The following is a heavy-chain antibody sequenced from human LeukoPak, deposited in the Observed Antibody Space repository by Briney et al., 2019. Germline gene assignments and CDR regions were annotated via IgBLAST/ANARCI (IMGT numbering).Heavy chain of an antibody. V-gene: IGHV1-2*02. D-gene: IGHD3-22*01. CDR1: GYTFTGYY. CDR2: INPNSGGT. J-gene: IGHJ4*02. CDR3: ARDIGPYYYDSSGWPFDY. Sequence: GASVKVSCKASGYTFTGYYMHWVRQAPGQGLEWMGWINPNSGGTNYAQKFQGRVTMTRDTSISTAYMELSRLRSDGTAVYYCARDIGPYYYDSSGWPFDYWGQGTLVTVSS.